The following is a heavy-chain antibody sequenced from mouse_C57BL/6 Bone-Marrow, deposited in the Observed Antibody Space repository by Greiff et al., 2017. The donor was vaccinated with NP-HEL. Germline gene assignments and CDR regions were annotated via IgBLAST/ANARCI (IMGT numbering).Heavy chain of an antibody. CDR3: ATLYDYAAY. V-gene: IGHV2-9*01. J-gene: IGHJ3*01. Sequence: QVQLKESGPGLVAPSQSLSITCTVSGFSLTSYGVDWVRQPPGKGLAWLGVIWGGGSTNYTSALMSRLSISKDNSKSQVFLKMNSLQTDDTAMYYCATLYDYAAYWGQGTLVTVSA. CDR1: GFSLTSYG. CDR2: IWGGGST. D-gene: IGHD2-4*01.